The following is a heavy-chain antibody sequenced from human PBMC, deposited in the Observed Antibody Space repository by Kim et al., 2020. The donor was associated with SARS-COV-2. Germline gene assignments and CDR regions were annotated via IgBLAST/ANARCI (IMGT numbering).Heavy chain of an antibody. J-gene: IGHJ6*02. Sequence: SETLSLTCTVSGGSISSYYWSWIRQPPGKGLEWIGYIYYSGSTNYNPSLKSRVTISVDTSKNQFSLKLSSVTAADTAVYYCASGYYDILTGYYVGGMDVWGQGTTVTVSS. V-gene: IGHV4-59*13. CDR2: IYYSGST. CDR3: ASGYYDILTGYYVGGMDV. CDR1: GGSISSYY. D-gene: IGHD3-9*01.